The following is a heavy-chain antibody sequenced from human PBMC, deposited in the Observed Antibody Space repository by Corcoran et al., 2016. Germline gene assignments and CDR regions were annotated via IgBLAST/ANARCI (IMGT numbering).Heavy chain of an antibody. CDR2: IRSNAYGGTT. CDR1: GFTFGDYA. J-gene: IGHJ4*02. V-gene: IGHV3-49*03. CDR3: TRDLGGFRGRVYYFDY. Sequence: EVHLVESGGGLVQPGRSLRLSCTASGFTFGDYAMSWFRQAPGKGLEWVSFIRSNAYGGTTEYAASVKGRFTISRDDSKSIAYLQMNSLKTEDTALYYCTRDLGGFRGRVYYFDYWGQGTLVTVSS. D-gene: IGHD3-10*01.